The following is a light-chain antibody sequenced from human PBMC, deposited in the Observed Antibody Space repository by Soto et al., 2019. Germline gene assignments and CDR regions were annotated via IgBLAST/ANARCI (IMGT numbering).Light chain of an antibody. V-gene: IGLV1-44*01. CDR1: SSNIGSKT. CDR3: SSFVAGNNYWV. J-gene: IGLJ3*02. CDR2: GSD. Sequence: QSVLTQPPSASGTPGQRVTISCSGSSSNIGSKTVNWYQQLPGTAPKLLIYGSDQRPSGVPDRFSGSKSGTSASLAISGLQSEDEADYYCSSFVAGNNYWVFGGGTQLTVL.